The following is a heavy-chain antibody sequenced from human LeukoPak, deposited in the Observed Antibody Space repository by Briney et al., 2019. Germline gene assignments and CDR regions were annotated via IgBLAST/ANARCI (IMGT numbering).Heavy chain of an antibody. CDR2: ISYDGSNK. D-gene: IGHD3-22*01. CDR3: ASAMIVVVPDY. CDR1: GFTFSSYA. Sequence: GGSLRLSCAASGFTFSSYAMHWVRQAPGKGLEWVAVISYDGSNKYYADSVKGRFTISRDNSKNTLYLQMNSLRAEDTAVYYCASAMIVVVPDYWGQGTLVIVSS. V-gene: IGHV3-30*01. J-gene: IGHJ4*02.